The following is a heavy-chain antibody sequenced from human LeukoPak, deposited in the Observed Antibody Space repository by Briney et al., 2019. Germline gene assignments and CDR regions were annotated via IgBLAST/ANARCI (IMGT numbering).Heavy chain of an antibody. CDR1: GYTLTELS. J-gene: IGHJ4*02. V-gene: IGHV1-24*01. Sequence: ASVKVSCKVSGYTLTELSMHWVRQAPGKGLEWRGGFDPEDGETIYAQKFQGRVTMTEDTSTDTAYMELSSLRSEDTAVYYCATGGGVVTAIPSFDYWGQGTLVTVSS. CDR2: FDPEDGET. D-gene: IGHD2-21*02. CDR3: ATGGGVVTAIPSFDY.